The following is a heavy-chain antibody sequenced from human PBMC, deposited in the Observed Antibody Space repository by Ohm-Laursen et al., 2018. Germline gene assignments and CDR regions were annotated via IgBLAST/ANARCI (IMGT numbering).Heavy chain of an antibody. CDR2: IYYSGSP. CDR3: ARHNPPEYSYGFPIDY. Sequence: PSDTLSLTCTVSGGSMSSSSYYWGWIRQPPGKGLEWIGTIYYSGSPYYNPSLKSRVTISVGTSKNQFSQKLSSVTAADTAVYYCARHNPPEYSYGFPIDYWGQGTLVTVSS. V-gene: IGHV4-39*01. CDR1: GGSMSSSSYY. D-gene: IGHD5-18*01. J-gene: IGHJ4*02.